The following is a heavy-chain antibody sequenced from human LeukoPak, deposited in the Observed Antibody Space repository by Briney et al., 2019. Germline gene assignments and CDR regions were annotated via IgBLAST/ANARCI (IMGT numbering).Heavy chain of an antibody. CDR3: ARGASPKDAVFFDY. V-gene: IGHV4-61*02. J-gene: IGHJ4*02. CDR2: VHSSGDI. CDR1: GVSITSGSFY. D-gene: IGHD3-16*01. Sequence: PAQTLSLTCSVSGVSITSGSFYWGWIRQSAGKGLEWIGRVHSSGDIYHNAAFRSRAAVSGGASKNQFSLQLNSVTAAGTAVYYCARGASPKDAVFFDYWGQGALITVSS.